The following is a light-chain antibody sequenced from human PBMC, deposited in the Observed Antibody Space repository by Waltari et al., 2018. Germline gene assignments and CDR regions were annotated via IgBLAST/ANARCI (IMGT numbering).Light chain of an antibody. CDR3: QQLDSYPFT. V-gene: IGKV1-9*01. Sequence: IQLTQSTSSLSASAGDRVTITCRASQAIRSYLAWYQQKQGKAPKVLIYATSTLQSGVPSMFSGIGSVTDFTLTISSLQPEDFATYYCQQLDSYPFTFGPGTKVDIK. CDR2: ATS. J-gene: IGKJ3*01. CDR1: QAIRSY.